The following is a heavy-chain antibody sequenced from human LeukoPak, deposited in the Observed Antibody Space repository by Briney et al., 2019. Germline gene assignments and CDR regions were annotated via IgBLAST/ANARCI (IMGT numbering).Heavy chain of an antibody. CDR2: IIPIFGTA. CDR1: GCTFSSYA. Sequence: SVKVSCKASGCTFSSYAISWVRQSPGQRLEWMGGIIPIFGTANYAQKFQGRVTITADESTSTAYMELSSLRSEDTAVYYCARDSSSSWYFDYWGQGTLVTVSS. J-gene: IGHJ4*02. CDR3: ARDSSSSWYFDY. D-gene: IGHD6-13*01. V-gene: IGHV1-69*13.